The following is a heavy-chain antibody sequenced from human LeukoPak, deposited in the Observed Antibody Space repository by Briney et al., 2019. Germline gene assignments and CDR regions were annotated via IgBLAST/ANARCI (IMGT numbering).Heavy chain of an antibody. J-gene: IGHJ4*02. Sequence: PGGSLRLSCAASGFTFSSYSMNWVRQAPGKGLEWVSSISSSSSYIYYADSVKGRFTISRDNAKNSLYLQMNSLRAEDTAVYYCARAPEMVRGVIIGLFDYWGQGTLVTVSS. D-gene: IGHD3-10*01. V-gene: IGHV3-21*01. CDR1: GFTFSSYS. CDR2: ISSSSSYI. CDR3: ARAPEMVRGVIIGLFDY.